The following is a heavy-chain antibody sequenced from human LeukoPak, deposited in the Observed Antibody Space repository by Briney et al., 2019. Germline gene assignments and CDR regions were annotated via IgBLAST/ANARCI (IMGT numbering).Heavy chain of an antibody. V-gene: IGHV3-13*04. J-gene: IGHJ4*02. CDR2: IGADGDT. D-gene: IGHD3-10*01. CDR1: GFTFSSFD. CDR3: ARVAYGSGSYHFDY. Sequence: GGSLRLSCAASGFTFSSFDMHWVRQAAGKGLEWVSGIGADGDTYSPGSVKGRFTISRGNGKNSLYLQMNSLRDGDTGVYYCARVAYGSGSYHFDYWGQGMLVTVSS.